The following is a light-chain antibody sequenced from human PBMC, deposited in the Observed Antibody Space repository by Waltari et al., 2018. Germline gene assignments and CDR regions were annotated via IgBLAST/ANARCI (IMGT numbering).Light chain of an antibody. J-gene: IGKJ1*01. CDR1: QSVSSY. Sequence: EIVLTQSPATLSLSPGERATLSCRASQSVSSYLAWYQQTPGQAPRLPIYDAPNRATGIPARFSGSGSGTDFTLTINSLEPEDFAVYYCQQRSNRPPWTFGQGTRVEIK. CDR2: DAP. CDR3: QQRSNRPPWT. V-gene: IGKV3-11*01.